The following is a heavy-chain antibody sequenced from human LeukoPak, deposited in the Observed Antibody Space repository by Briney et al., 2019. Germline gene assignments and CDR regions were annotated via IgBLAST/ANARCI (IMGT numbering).Heavy chain of an antibody. CDR1: GGSISSYY. CDR3: AREYGVGAFDI. D-gene: IGHD4-17*01. V-gene: IGHV4-59*01. J-gene: IGHJ3*02. Sequence: PSETLSLTCTVSGGSISSYYWSWIRQPPGKGLEWIGNIYYSGSTNYNPSLKSRVTISVDTSKNQFSLKLSSVTAADTAVYYCAREYGVGAFDIWDQGTMVTVSS. CDR2: IYYSGST.